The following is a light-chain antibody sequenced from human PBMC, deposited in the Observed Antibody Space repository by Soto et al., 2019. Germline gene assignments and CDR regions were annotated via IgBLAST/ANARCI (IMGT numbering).Light chain of an antibody. J-gene: IGKJ1*01. CDR3: HQYGGSPQT. Sequence: EIVLTQSPGTLSLSPGERATLSCRPSQSVSNYLAWYQRKPGQAPRLLIYGASSRATGIPDRFSGSGSGTDFTLTISRLEPEDFAVYYCHQYGGSPQTFGQGTKVDIK. CDR1: QSVSNY. CDR2: GAS. V-gene: IGKV3-20*01.